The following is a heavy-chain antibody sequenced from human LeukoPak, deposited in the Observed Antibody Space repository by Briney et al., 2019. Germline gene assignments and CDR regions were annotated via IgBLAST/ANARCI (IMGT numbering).Heavy chain of an antibody. J-gene: IGHJ4*02. CDR2: ISVSGGST. V-gene: IGHV3-23*01. D-gene: IGHD3-10*01. CDR1: GFTFSSYA. CDR3: AKDTAYYYGSGSFYFDY. Sequence: SGGSLRLSCAASGFTFSSYAMSWVRQAPGKGLEWVSAISVSGGSTYYADSVKGRFTISRDNSKNTLYLQMNSLRAEDTAVYYCAKDTAYYYGSGSFYFDYWGQGTLVTVSS.